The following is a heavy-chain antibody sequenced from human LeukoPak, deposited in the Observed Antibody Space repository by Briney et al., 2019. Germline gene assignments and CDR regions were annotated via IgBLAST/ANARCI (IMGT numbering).Heavy chain of an antibody. Sequence: GASVKVSCKASGYTFIDSYIHWVRQAPGQGLEWMGWVNPKSGRTNYAQQFQGRVTMTRDTSINTVYMEMRGLRSDDTAVYYCARERRRGSVGMDVWGQGTTVTVSS. CDR3: ARERRRGSVGMDV. J-gene: IGHJ6*02. CDR1: GYTFIDSY. CDR2: VNPKSGRT. V-gene: IGHV1-2*02.